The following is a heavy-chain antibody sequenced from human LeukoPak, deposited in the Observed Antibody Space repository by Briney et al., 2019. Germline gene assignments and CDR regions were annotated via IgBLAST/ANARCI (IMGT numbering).Heavy chain of an antibody. CDR2: INHSGST. V-gene: IGHV4-34*01. D-gene: IGHD3-10*01. J-gene: IGHJ4*02. CDR3: ARVFGYYYGSGSYSIDY. Sequence: PSETLSLTCAVYGGSFSGYYWSWIRQPPGKGLEWIGEINHSGSTNYNPSLKSRVTISVDTSKNQFSLKPSSVTAADTAVYYCARVFGYYYGSGSYSIDYWGQGTLVTVSS. CDR1: GGSFSGYY.